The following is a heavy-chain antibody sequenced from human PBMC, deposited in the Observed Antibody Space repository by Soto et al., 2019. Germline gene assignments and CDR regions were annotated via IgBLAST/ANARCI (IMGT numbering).Heavy chain of an antibody. CDR1: GFSLSSTRMA. D-gene: IGHD6-19*01. CDR3: AHIVVSGLGYYFDY. Sequence: QITLKESGPTLVKPTQTLTLTCTFSGFSLSSTRMAVGWIRQPPGKALEWLALIYWDDDKRYSPFLKSRLTLTKDTSKTPAVLTMPNMAPVDTARYYGAHIVVSGLGYYFDYWGQGTLVTVSS. V-gene: IGHV2-5*02. CDR2: IYWDDDK. J-gene: IGHJ4*02.